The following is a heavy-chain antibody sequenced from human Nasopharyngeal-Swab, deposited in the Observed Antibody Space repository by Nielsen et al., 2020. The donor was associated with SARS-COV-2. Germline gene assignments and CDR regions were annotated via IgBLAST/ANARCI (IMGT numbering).Heavy chain of an antibody. CDR1: GYSFTSYW. Sequence: GESLKISCKGSGYSFTSYWISWVRQMPGKGLEWMGRIDPSDSYTNYSPSFQGHVTISADKSISTAYLQWSSLKASDTAMYYCARRIGYYYYMDVWGKGTTFTVSS. CDR2: IDPSDSYT. J-gene: IGHJ6*03. CDR3: ARRIGYYYYMDV. D-gene: IGHD3-10*01. V-gene: IGHV5-10-1*01.